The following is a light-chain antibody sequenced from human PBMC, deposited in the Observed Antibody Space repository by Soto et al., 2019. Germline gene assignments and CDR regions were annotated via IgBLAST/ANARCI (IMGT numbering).Light chain of an antibody. CDR2: DVS. V-gene: IGLV2-11*01. CDR3: CSYAGNSLWV. CDR1: RSDVGGYNY. Sequence: QSVLTQPRSVSGSPGQSVTISCTGTRSDVGGYNYVSWYQQHPGKAPKLMIYDVSKWPSGVPDRFSGSKSGNTASLTISGLQAEDEADYYCCSYAGNSLWVFGGGTKVTVL. J-gene: IGLJ3*02.